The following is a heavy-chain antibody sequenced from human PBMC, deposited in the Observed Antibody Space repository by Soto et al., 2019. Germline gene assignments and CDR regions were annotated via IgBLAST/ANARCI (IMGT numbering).Heavy chain of an antibody. Sequence: SETLSLTCTVSGGSISSGGYYWSWIRQHPGKGLEWIGYIYYSGSTYYNPSLKSRVTISVDTSKNQFPLKRSSVTAADTAVYYCARDRTPYDYVWGSYRQGAFDIWGQGTMVTVSS. CDR3: ARDRTPYDYVWGSYRQGAFDI. D-gene: IGHD3-16*02. CDR2: IYYSGST. J-gene: IGHJ3*02. V-gene: IGHV4-31*03. CDR1: GGSISSGGYY.